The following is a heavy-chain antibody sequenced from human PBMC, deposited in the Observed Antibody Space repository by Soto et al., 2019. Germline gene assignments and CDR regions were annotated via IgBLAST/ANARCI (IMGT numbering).Heavy chain of an antibody. CDR1: GFTFSTYG. J-gene: IGHJ4*01. CDR3: AKDPSTGSADY. V-gene: IGHV3-30*18. D-gene: IGHD3-9*01. Sequence: GGSLRLSCAASGFTFSTYGMQWVRQAPGKGLEWVAVISYDGYLKYYVDAVKGRFTVARDNSKNTLFLEMNSLRVEDTAVYFCAKDPSTGSADYWGHGTLVTVSS. CDR2: ISYDGYLK.